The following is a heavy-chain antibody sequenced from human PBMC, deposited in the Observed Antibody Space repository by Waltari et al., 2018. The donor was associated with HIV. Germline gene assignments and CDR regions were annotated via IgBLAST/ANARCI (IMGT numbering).Heavy chain of an antibody. Sequence: QVQLQESGPGLVKPSQTLSLTCTVSGGSISSGSSYWSWLRQPAGKGLEWMGRIYTSGSTNYNPPLKSRVTISVDTSKNQFSLKLSSVTAADTAVYYCAGQYYDFWSAPEDYWGQGTLVTVSS. CDR3: AGQYYDFWSAPEDY. CDR1: GGSISSGSSY. D-gene: IGHD3-3*01. J-gene: IGHJ4*02. CDR2: IYTSGST. V-gene: IGHV4-61*02.